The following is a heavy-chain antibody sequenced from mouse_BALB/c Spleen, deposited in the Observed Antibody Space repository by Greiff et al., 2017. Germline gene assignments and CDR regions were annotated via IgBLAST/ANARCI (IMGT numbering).Heavy chain of an antibody. Sequence: QVQLQQSGPELVKPGASVKMSCKASGYTFTSYYIHWVKQRPGQGLEWIGWIYPGDGSTKYNEKFKGKTTLTADKSSSTAYMLLSSLTSEDSAIYFCARERDGWFAYWGQGTLVTVSA. CDR1: GYTFTSYY. CDR2: IYPGDGST. V-gene: IGHV1S56*01. D-gene: IGHD2-3*01. CDR3: ARERDGWFAY. J-gene: IGHJ3*01.